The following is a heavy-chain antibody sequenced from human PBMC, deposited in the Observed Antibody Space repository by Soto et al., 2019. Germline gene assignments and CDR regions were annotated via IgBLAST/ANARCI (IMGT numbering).Heavy chain of an antibody. V-gene: IGHV3-30*18. CDR3: AKDRGLELPPYLFLYGMDV. J-gene: IGHJ6*02. Sequence: QVQLVESGGGVVQPGRSLRLSCAASGFTFTSYGMHWVRQAPGQGLEWVAVISFDGRNKYYADSVKGRFTISRDNSKNTLYLEMNSLRPEDTAVYYCAKDRGLELPPYLFLYGMDVWGQGTTVTVSS. D-gene: IGHD1-26*01. CDR2: ISFDGRNK. CDR1: GFTFTSYG.